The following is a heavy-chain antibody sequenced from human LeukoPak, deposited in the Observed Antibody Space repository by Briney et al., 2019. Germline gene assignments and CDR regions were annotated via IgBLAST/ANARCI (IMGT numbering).Heavy chain of an antibody. D-gene: IGHD6-19*01. J-gene: IGHJ6*03. CDR3: ARAPWVAVAGTGYYYYYMDV. Sequence: GASVKVSCKASGYTFTSYYMHWVRQAPGQGLEWMGWISAYNGNTNYAQKLQGRVTMTTDTSTSTAYMELRSLRSDDTAVYYCARAPWVAVAGTGYYYYYMDVWGKGTTVTISS. V-gene: IGHV1-18*04. CDR1: GYTFTSYY. CDR2: ISAYNGNT.